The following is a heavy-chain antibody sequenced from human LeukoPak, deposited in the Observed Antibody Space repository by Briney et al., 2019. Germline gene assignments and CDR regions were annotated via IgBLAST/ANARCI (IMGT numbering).Heavy chain of an antibody. V-gene: IGHV3-30*02. CDR2: ISFDETKE. CDR3: VNSNFDP. Sequence: PGGSLRLSCATSGFTFSSYGMHWVRQAPGKGLEWMAFISFDETKEYYGDSVKGRFTISRDNSKNTLHLQMNSLRGGDTAMYYCVNSNFDPWGQGTLVTVSS. J-gene: IGHJ5*02. CDR1: GFTFSSYG.